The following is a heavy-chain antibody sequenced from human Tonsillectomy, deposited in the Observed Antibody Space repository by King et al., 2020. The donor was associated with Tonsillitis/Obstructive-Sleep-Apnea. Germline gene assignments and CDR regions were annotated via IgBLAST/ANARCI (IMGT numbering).Heavy chain of an antibody. V-gene: IGHV3-23*04. J-gene: IGHJ3*02. CDR1: GFTFSSYS. D-gene: IGHD3-10*01. CDR3: AKGHAFDDAFDI. CDR2: LTGTGFST. Sequence: QLVQSGGGLVQPGGSLRLSCAASGFTFSSYSMNWVRQAPGKGLEWFSTLTGTGFSTYYADSVQGRFTISRDNSNNTLHLQMSSLRADDTSVYYCAKGHAFDDAFDIWGPGTMLTVSS.